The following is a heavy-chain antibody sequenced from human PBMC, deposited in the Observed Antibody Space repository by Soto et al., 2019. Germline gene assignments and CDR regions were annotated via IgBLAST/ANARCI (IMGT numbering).Heavy chain of an antibody. CDR1: RGLVRISDGF. V-gene: IGHV4-30-4*01. CDR3: ARGSDVLARGATCFDY. J-gene: IGHJ4*02. Sequence: LSLSGAACRGLVRISDGFWRWNNQSPGKGLECIGYSSSSGNTYYNPSLKSRATLSVDTSKNQFSLRLTSVTVEDTAVYYCARGSDVLARGATCFDYWGQRTLVSVSS. D-gene: IGHD3-9*01. CDR2: SSSSGNT.